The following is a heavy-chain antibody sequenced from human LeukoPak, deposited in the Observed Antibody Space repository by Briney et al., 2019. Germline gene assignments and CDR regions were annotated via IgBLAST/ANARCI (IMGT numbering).Heavy chain of an antibody. V-gene: IGHV4-61*02. J-gene: IGHJ4*02. D-gene: IGHD6-13*01. CDR1: GGPISSGSYY. Sequence: PSQTLSLTCTVSGGPISSGSYYWSWIRQPAGKGLEWIGRIYTSGSTNYNPSLKSRVTISVDTSKNQFSLKLNSVTAADTAVYYCARHVREQLPPKAFDYWGQGTLVTVSS. CDR2: IYTSGST. CDR3: ARHVREQLPPKAFDY.